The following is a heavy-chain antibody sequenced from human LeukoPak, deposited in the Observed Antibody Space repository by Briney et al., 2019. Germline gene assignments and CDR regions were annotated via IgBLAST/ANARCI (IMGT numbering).Heavy chain of an antibody. CDR1: GGSISSGGYY. Sequence: SETLSLTCTVSGGSISSGGYYWSWIRQPPGKGLEWIGYIYHSGSTYYNPSLKSRVTISVDRSKNQFSLKLSSVTAADTAVYYCARARRSGNFDYWGQGTLVTVSS. V-gene: IGHV4-30-2*01. J-gene: IGHJ4*02. CDR3: ARARRSGNFDY. D-gene: IGHD3-3*01. CDR2: IYHSGST.